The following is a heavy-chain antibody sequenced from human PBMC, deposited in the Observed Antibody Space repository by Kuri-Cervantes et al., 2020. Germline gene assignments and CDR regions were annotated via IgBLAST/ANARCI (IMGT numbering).Heavy chain of an antibody. V-gene: IGHV3-23*01. CDR1: GFTFSSYA. CDR2: ISGSGGST. J-gene: IGHJ4*02. Sequence: GGSLRLSCAASGFTFSSYAMSWVRQAPGKGLEWVSAISGSGGSTYYADSVEGRFTISRDNSKNTLYLQMNSLRAEDTAVYYCAKGVGIAVVIRFDYWGQGTLVTVSS. D-gene: IGHD6-19*01. CDR3: AKGVGIAVVIRFDY.